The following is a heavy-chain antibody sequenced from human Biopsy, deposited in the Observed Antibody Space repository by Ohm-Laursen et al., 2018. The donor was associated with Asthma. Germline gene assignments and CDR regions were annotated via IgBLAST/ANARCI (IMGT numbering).Heavy chain of an antibody. CDR1: GYTFNSAG. V-gene: IGHV1-18*01. CDR2: ISVYNGNT. CDR3: ARAVDYSHYYGIDV. J-gene: IGHJ6*02. D-gene: IGHD3-10*01. Sequence: AASVKVSCKPSGYTFNSAGITWVRQAPGQGLEWMGWISVYNGNTKVAQKLQDRVTMITDTSTSTAYMELRSLRSDDTAVYFCARAVDYSHYYGIDVWGQGTTVTAS.